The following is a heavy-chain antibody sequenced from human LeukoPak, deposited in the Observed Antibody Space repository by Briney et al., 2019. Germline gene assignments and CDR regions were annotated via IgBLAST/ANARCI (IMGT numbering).Heavy chain of an antibody. Sequence: SETLSLTCTVSGGSISSYYWSWIRQPPGKGLEWIGYIYTSGSTNYNPSLKSRVTISVDTSKNQFSLKLSSVTAADTAVYYCARLYVGATMSTFDHWGQGTLVTVSS. CDR1: GGSISSYY. CDR3: ARLYVGATMSTFDH. J-gene: IGHJ4*02. CDR2: IYTSGST. V-gene: IGHV4-4*09. D-gene: IGHD1-26*01.